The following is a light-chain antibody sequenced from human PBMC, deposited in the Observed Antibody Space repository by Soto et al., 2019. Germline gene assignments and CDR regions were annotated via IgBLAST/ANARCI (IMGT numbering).Light chain of an antibody. CDR1: QSVSTY. J-gene: IGKJ5*01. V-gene: IGKV3-11*01. CDR3: QQRSNWPPT. Sequence: LALTQSPATLSLSPGEGATLSCKASQSVSTYLAWYQQKPGQAPRLLIYDASNRATGIPARFSGSGSGTDFTLTISSLEPEDFAVYYCQQRSNWPPTFGQGTRLENK. CDR2: DAS.